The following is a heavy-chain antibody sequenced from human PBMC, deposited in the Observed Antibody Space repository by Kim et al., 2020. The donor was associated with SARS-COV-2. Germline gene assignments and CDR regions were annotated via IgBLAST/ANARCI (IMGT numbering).Heavy chain of an antibody. CDR3: AKGRGSYYYFDY. Sequence: GGSLRLSCAASGFTFSSYGMHWVRQAPGKGLEWVAVISYDGSNKYYADSAKGRFTISRDNSKNTLYLQMNSLRAEDTAVYYCAKGRGSYYYFDYWGQGTLVTVSS. CDR1: GFTFSSYG. D-gene: IGHD1-26*01. J-gene: IGHJ4*02. V-gene: IGHV3-30*18. CDR2: ISYDGSNK.